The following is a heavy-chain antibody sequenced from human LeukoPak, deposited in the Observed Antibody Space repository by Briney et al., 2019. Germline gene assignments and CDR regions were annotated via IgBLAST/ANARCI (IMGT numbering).Heavy chain of an antibody. D-gene: IGHD3-22*01. J-gene: IGHJ4*02. CDR3: ANTPYYYDSSGYADY. Sequence: GGSLRLSCAASGFTFSSYGMHWVRQAPGKGLEWVAVISYDGSNKYYADSVKGRFTISRDNSKNTLYLQMNSLRAEDTAVYYCANTPYYYDSSGYADYWGQGTLVTVSS. CDR1: GFTFSSYG. V-gene: IGHV3-30*18. CDR2: ISYDGSNK.